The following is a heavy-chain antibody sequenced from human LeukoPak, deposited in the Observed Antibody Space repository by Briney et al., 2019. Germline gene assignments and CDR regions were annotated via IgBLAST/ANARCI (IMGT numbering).Heavy chain of an antibody. CDR1: GYTFNTYW. CDR2: INPGDSDP. J-gene: IGHJ4*02. CDR3: ARHGVGSSWFGFDY. Sequence: GESLKISCQASGYTFNTYWIGWVRQMPGKGLEWMGIINPGDSDPRYSPSFQGRATISADRSISTAYLQWSSLKASDTAMYYCARHGVGSSWFGFDYWGQGTLVTVSS. D-gene: IGHD6-6*01. V-gene: IGHV5-51*01.